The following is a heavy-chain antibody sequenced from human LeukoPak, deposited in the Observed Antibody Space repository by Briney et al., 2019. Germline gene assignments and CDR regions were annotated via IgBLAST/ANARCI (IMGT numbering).Heavy chain of an antibody. J-gene: IGHJ6*04. V-gene: IGHV3-23*01. CDR3: AKGLRSLEWLGV. Sequence: PGGSLRLSCAASGFTFSSYAMSWVRQAPGKGLELVSAISGSGGSTYYADSVKGRFTISRDNSKNTLYLQMNSLRAEDTAVHYCAKGLRSLEWLGVWGKGTTVTVSS. CDR2: ISGSGGST. CDR1: GFTFSSYA. D-gene: IGHD3-3*01.